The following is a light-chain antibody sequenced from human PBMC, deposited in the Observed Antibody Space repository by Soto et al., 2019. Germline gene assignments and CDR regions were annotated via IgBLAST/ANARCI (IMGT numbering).Light chain of an antibody. CDR2: PII. CDR1: ISDIGGFNF. CDR3: HSYRSRYIIYV. Sequence: QAVLTQPTTGSGSLGQAITISFTGTISDIGGFNFVPWYQQQPGKAPKLLIYPIINRPSGISDRFSGSKSDTTASLTISGLQAEDEADYYCHSYRSRYIIYVFGTGTKVTVL. J-gene: IGLJ1*01. V-gene: IGLV2-14*01.